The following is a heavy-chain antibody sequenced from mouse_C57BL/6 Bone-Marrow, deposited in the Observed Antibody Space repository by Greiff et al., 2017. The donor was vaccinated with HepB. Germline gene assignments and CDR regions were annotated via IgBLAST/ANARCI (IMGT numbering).Heavy chain of an antibody. CDR2: IYPGDGDT. Sequence: VQLQESGPELVKPGASVKISCKASGYAFSSSWMNWVKQRPGKGLEWIGRIYPGDGDTNYNGKFKGKATLTADKSSSTAYMQLSSLTSEDSAVYFCVRYPDVWGTGTTVTVSS. CDR1: GYAFSSSW. J-gene: IGHJ1*03. V-gene: IGHV1-82*01. CDR3: VRYPDV.